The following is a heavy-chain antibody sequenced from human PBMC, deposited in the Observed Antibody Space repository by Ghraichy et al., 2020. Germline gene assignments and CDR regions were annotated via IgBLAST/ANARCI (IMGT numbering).Heavy chain of an antibody. D-gene: IGHD1/OR15-1a*01. Sequence: SVKVSCKASGGTFSSDSISWLRQAPGQGFEWMGRIIPILDITSYTRKFQDRVTFTVDKSSNTAYMELSSLKSADTAVYYCARGTLTHRHYYYMDVWGRGTTVTVSS. CDR1: GGTFSSDS. J-gene: IGHJ6*03. V-gene: IGHV1-69*04. CDR3: ARGTLTHRHYYYMDV. CDR2: IIPILDIT.